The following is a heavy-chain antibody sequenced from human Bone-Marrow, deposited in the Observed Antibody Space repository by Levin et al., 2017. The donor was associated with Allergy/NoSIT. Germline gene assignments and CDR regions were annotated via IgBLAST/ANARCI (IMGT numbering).Heavy chain of an antibody. Sequence: RSQTLSLTCTVSGGSISSGDYYWSWIRQPPGKGLEWIGYIYYSGSTYYNPSLKSRVTISVDTSKNQFSLKLSSVTAADTAVYYCARDAVVWSYYGSGNPPGWFDPWGQGTLVTVSS. D-gene: IGHD3-10*01. V-gene: IGHV4-30-4*01. J-gene: IGHJ5*02. CDR1: GGSISSGDYY. CDR3: ARDAVVWSYYGSGNPPGWFDP. CDR2: IYYSGST.